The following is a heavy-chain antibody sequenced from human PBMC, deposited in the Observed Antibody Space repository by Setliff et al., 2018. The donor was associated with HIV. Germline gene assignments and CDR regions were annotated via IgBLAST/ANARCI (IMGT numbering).Heavy chain of an antibody. V-gene: IGHV4-59*11. D-gene: IGHD3-16*01. J-gene: IGHJ4*02. CDR1: GGSISSHF. CDR2: VSYSGST. Sequence: SETLSLTCTVSGGSISSHFWSWIRQPPGKGLEWIGTVSYSGSTNYNPSLKSRVTISVDTSENQFSLKLSAVTAADTAVYYCARRLGATVFYYFDYWGQGTLVTVSS. CDR3: ARRLGATVFYYFDY.